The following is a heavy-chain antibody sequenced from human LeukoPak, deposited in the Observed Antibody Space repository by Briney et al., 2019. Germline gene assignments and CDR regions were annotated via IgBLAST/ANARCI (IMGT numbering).Heavy chain of an antibody. J-gene: IGHJ3*02. D-gene: IGHD1-26*01. CDR2: IFSGGST. Sequence: PGGSLRLPCAASGFSVSSNFMTWVRQAPGKGLEWVSVIFSGGSTYYADSVKGRFTISRDNSKNTVYLQMNSLRVEDTAVYYCARGRRWALLVSLIDASDIWGQGTMVTVSS. CDR3: ARGRRWALLVSLIDASDI. CDR1: GFSVSSNF. V-gene: IGHV3-53*01.